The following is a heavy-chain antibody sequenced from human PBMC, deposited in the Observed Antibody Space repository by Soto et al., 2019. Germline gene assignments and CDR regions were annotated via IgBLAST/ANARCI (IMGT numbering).Heavy chain of an antibody. CDR1: GDSVSSNSAA. Sequence: SHAISRTCAISGDSVSSNSAAWNWIRQSPSRGLEWLGRTYYRSKWYNDYAVSVKSRITINPDTSKNQFSLQLNSVPPEDTAVYYCARSVVVIKPYYGMDVCGQRTTVTVSS. V-gene: IGHV6-1*01. CDR3: ARSVVVIKPYYGMDV. CDR2: TYYRSKWYN. D-gene: IGHD3-22*01. J-gene: IGHJ6*02.